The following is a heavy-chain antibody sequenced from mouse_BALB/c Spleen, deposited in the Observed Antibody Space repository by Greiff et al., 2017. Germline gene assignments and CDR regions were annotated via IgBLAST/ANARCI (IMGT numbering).Heavy chain of an antibody. V-gene: IGHV5-12-2*01. CDR1: GFTFSSYT. Sequence: EVHLVESGGGLVQPGGSLKLSCAASGFTFSSYTMSWVRQTPEKRLEWVAYISNGGGSTYYPDTVKGRFTISRDNAKNTLYLQMSSLKSEDTAMYYCARHGNYEFAYWGQGTLVTVSA. J-gene: IGHJ3*01. CDR2: ISNGGGST. CDR3: ARHGNYEFAY. D-gene: IGHD2-1*01.